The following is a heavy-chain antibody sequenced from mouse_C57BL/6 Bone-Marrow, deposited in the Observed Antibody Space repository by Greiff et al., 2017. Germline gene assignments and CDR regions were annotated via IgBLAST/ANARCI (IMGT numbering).Heavy chain of an antibody. CDR1: GFTFSSYT. CDR2: ISGGGGNT. J-gene: IGHJ1*03. Sequence: EVQGVESGGGLVKPGGSLKLSCAASGFTFSSYTMSWVRQTPEKRLQWVAAISGGGGNTYYPASVQGRFTISRDNDKNIRYLQMSSLRAEDTALYYCSRQVTTVLATKYFDVWGTGTTVTVSS. V-gene: IGHV5-9*01. D-gene: IGHD1-1*01. CDR3: SRQVTTVLATKYFDV.